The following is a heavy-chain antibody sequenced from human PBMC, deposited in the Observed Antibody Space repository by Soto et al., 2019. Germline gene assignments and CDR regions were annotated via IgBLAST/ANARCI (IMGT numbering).Heavy chain of an antibody. CDR3: SRDRKYQPLPEY. D-gene: IGHD2-2*01. CDR1: GFTFSSYS. Sequence: EVQLVESGGGLVQPGGSLRLSCAASGFTFSSYSMNWVRQAPGKGLEWVSYISSSSSTIYYADSVKGRFTISRDNAKNALYLQMNSLRAEDTAVYYCSRDRKYQPLPEYWGQGTLVTVSS. CDR2: ISSSSSTI. V-gene: IGHV3-48*01. J-gene: IGHJ4*02.